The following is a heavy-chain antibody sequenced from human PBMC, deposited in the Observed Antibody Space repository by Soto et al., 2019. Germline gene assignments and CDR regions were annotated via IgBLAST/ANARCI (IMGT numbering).Heavy chain of an antibody. J-gene: IGHJ4*02. V-gene: IGHV3-21*01. D-gene: IGHD2-15*01. Sequence: EVQLVESGGGLVKPGGSLRLSCAAAGFTFSSYSMNWVRQAPGKGLEWVSSISTSSSYKYYADSVKGRFTISRDNAKNSLYLQMNSLRAEDTAVYYCARDGVVVAATHYFDYWGQGTLVTVSS. CDR1: GFTFSSYS. CDR3: ARDGVVVAATHYFDY. CDR2: ISTSSSYK.